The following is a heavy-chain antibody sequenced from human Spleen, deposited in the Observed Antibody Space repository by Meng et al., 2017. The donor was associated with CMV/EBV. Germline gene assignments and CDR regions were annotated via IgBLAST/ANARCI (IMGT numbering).Heavy chain of an antibody. CDR3: ARGGAARAGGYFDY. J-gene: IGHJ4*02. Sequence: SETLSLTCTVSGDSISSAYYCWNWIRQPPGKGLEWIGYICYSGSTNYNPSLKSRVTISEDTSKNKFSLKLSSVTAADTAVYYCARGGAARAGGYFDYWGQGTLVTVSS. CDR1: GDSISSAYYC. D-gene: IGHD6-6*01. V-gene: IGHV4-30-4*08. CDR2: ICYSGST.